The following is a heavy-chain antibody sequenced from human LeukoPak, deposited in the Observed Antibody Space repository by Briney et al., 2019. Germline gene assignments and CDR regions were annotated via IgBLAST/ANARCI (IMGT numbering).Heavy chain of an antibody. J-gene: IGHJ4*02. Sequence: GESLQISCKSSGYSFTSYWIGWVRPLPGKGLEWMGNIYPGDSDTRYTPPFQGQVTISADKSISTAYLQWSSLKASDTAIYYCARIMADIYYFDDWGQGTLVTVSS. D-gene: IGHD5-12*01. CDR3: ARIMADIYYFDD. V-gene: IGHV5-51*01. CDR1: GYSFTSYW. CDR2: IYPGDSDT.